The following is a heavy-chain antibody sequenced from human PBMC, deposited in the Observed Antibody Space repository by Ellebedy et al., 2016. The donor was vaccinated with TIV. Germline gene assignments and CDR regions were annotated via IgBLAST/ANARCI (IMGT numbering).Heavy chain of an antibody. V-gene: IGHV1-69*13. D-gene: IGHD3-10*01. CDR1: GGTFSSYA. J-gene: IGHJ4*02. Sequence: SVKVSCXASGGTFSSYAISWVRQAPGQGLEWMGGIIPIFGTANYAQKFQGRVTITADESTSTAYMELSSLRSEDTAVYYCAREDYYGSGSPHYWGQGTLVTVSS. CDR3: AREDYYGSGSPHY. CDR2: IIPIFGTA.